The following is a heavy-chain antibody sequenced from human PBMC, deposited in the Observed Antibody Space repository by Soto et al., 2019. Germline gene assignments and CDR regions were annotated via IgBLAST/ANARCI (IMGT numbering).Heavy chain of an antibody. Sequence: LETLSLTCTVSGGSISSYYWSWIRQPPGKGLEWIGYIYYSGSTNYNPSLKSRVTISVDTSKNQFSLKLSSVTAADTAVYYCARAPGWFDPWGQGTLVTVSS. CDR2: IYYSGST. CDR3: ARAPGWFDP. J-gene: IGHJ5*02. V-gene: IGHV4-59*01. CDR1: GGSISSYY.